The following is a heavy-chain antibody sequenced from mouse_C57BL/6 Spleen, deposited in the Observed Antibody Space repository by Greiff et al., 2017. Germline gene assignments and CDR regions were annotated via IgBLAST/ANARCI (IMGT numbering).Heavy chain of an antibody. J-gene: IGHJ2*01. D-gene: IGHD3-2*02. CDR2: IRLKSDNYAT. V-gene: IGHV6-3*01. CDR3: TGRAAQATPDY. CDR1: GFTFSNYW. Sequence: EVQLVESGGGLVQPGGSMKLSCVASGFTFSNYWMNWVRQSPEKGLEWVAQIRLKSDNYATHYAESVKGRFTISRDDSKSSFYLQMNNLRAEDTGIYYCTGRAAQATPDYWGQGTTLTVSS.